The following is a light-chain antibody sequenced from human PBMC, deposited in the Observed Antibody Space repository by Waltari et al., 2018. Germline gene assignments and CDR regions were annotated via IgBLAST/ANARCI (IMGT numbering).Light chain of an antibody. CDR1: QRINTW. Sequence: IQMTQSPSALSASVGDRLTITCRASQRINTWMAWYQQRPGKAPKVLIYDVSTLESGVPSRFSGSGSGTEFTLAINNLQPEDFATYYCQQYYRYYTFGQGTKLEIK. CDR2: DVS. V-gene: IGKV1-5*01. J-gene: IGKJ2*01. CDR3: QQYYRYYT.